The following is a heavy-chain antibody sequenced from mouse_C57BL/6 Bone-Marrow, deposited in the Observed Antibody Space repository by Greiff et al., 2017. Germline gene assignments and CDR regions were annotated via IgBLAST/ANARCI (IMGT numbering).Heavy chain of an antibody. V-gene: IGHV1-59*01. CDR2: IDPSDSYT. D-gene: IGHD2-5*01. Sequence: QVQLQQPGAELVRPGTSVKLSCKASGYTFTSYWMHWVKQRPGQGLEWIGVIDPSDSYTNYNQKFKGKATLTVDTSSSTAYMQRSSLTSEDAAVYDCARRDPYSNAWFAYWGQGTLVTVSA. J-gene: IGHJ3*01. CDR1: GYTFTSYW. CDR3: ARRDPYSNAWFAY.